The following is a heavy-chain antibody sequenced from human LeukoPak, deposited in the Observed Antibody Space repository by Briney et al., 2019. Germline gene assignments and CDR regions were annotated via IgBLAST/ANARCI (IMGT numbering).Heavy chain of an antibody. D-gene: IGHD3-10*01. V-gene: IGHV1-46*01. J-gene: IGHJ4*02. CDR1: GYTFTSYY. CDR2: INPSGGST. Sequence: ASVKVSCKASGYTFTSYYMHWVRQAPGQGLEWMGIINPSGGSTSYAQKFQGRVTMTRDTSTSTVYMELSSLRSEDTAVYYCARDRGVGSVRYLHTPRQKGIFDYWGQGTLVTVSS. CDR3: ARDRGVGSVRYLHTPRQKGIFDY.